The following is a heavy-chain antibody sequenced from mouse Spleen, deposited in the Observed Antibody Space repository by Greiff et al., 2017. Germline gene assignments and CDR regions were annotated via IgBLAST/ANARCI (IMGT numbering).Heavy chain of an antibody. V-gene: IGHV3-6*01. CDR3: ARDPGSSYVGYFDV. CDR2: ISYDGSN. J-gene: IGHJ1*01. CDR1: GYSITSGYY. Sequence: EVQLQQSGPGLVKPSQSLSLTCSVTGYSITSGYYWNWIRQFPGNKLEWMGYISYDGSNNYNPSLKNRISITRDTSKNQFFLKLNSVTTEDTATYYCARDPGSSYVGYFDVWGAGTTVTVSS. D-gene: IGHD1-1*01.